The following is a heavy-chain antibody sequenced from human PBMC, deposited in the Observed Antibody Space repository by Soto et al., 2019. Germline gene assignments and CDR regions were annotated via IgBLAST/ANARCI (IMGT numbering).Heavy chain of an antibody. CDR3: AREGNGSICFDY. D-gene: IGHD3-10*01. CDR1: GGSISSGGYY. CDR2: IYYSGST. Sequence: SETLSLTCTVSGGSISSGGYYWSWIRQHPGKGLEWIGYIYYSGSTYYNPSLKSRVTISVDTSKNQFSLKLSSVTAADTAVYYCAREGNGSICFDYWGQGTLVTVSS. V-gene: IGHV4-31*03. J-gene: IGHJ4*02.